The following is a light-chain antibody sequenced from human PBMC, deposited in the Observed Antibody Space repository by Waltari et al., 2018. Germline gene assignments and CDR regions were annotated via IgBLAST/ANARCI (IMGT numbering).Light chain of an antibody. V-gene: IGKV4-1*01. CDR3: QQYYSLPLT. CDR1: QSVLYSSSNKNF. Sequence: DIVMTQSPDSLVVSLGERATINCKSSQSVLYSSSNKNFLAWYQQKSGQPPKLLINWASTRESGVPERFSGSGSGTDFTLTISGLQAEDVAVYYCQQYYSLPLTFGGGTKVEI. J-gene: IGKJ4*01. CDR2: WAS.